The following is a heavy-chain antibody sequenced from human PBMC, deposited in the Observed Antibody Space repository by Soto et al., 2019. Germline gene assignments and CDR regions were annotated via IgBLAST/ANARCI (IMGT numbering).Heavy chain of an antibody. CDR1: GGSVSGPY. V-gene: IGHV4-59*02. Sequence: PSETLSLTCTVSGGSVSGPYLAWMRQSPGPGLERVANMHFSDSGGIKTNPSLKSRVSISVVTSTNHISLRLTSVTAADTAVYYCARAFYDSSAEGGAFDLWGQGTMVTVSS. CDR3: ARAFYDSSAEGGAFDL. D-gene: IGHD3-16*01. CDR2: MHFSDSGGI. J-gene: IGHJ3*01.